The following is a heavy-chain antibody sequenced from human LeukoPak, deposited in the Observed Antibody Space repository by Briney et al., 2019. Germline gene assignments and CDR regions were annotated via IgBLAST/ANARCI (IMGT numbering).Heavy chain of an antibody. CDR2: INHSGST. CDR3: ARGRIVVVVGFDY. V-gene: IGHV4-34*01. Sequence: PSETLSLTCVVYGGSFSGYYWSWIRQPPGKGLEWIGEINHSGSTNYNPSLKSRVTISVDTSKNQFSLKLSSVTAADTAVYYCARGRIVVVVGFDYWGQGTLVTVSS. D-gene: IGHD2-15*01. J-gene: IGHJ4*02. CDR1: GGSFSGYY.